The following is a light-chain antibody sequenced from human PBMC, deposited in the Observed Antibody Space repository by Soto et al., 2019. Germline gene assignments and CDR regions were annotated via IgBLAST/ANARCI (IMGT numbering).Light chain of an antibody. CDR3: QKSDHLPL. CDR1: HDIGNS. CDR2: DAY. V-gene: IGKV1-33*01. Sequence: DIQMTQSQPSLSASVGDKVTITCQASHDIGNSLNWYQDKPGQPPKLVIYDAYNLETGVPSTFSGNGYGTDFTFTISSLRPEDIATYYCQKSDHLPLFGPGTKVDIK. J-gene: IGKJ3*01.